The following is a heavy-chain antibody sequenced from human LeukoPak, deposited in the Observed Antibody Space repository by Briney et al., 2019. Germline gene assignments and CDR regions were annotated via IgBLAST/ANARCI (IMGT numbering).Heavy chain of an antibody. D-gene: IGHD2-15*01. Sequence: GGSLRLSCAASGFSLSSYWMRWVRQAPGKGLVWVSRINNDGINTNYADSVKGRFTISKDNAKNTLYLQMNSLRAEDTAVYYCARDKGYSSDYWGQGTLVTVSS. J-gene: IGHJ4*02. V-gene: IGHV3-74*01. CDR3: ARDKGYSSDY. CDR2: INNDGINT. CDR1: GFSLSSYW.